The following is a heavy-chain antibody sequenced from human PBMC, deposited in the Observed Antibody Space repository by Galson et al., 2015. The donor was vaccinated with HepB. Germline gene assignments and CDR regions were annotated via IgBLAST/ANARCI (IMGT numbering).Heavy chain of an antibody. Sequence: LSLTCAVSGGSISSGGYSWSWIRQPPGKGLEWIGYIYYSGSTYYNPSLKSRVTISVDTSKNQFSLKLSSVTAADTAVYYCARDKWFGGAGYGMDVWGQGTTVTVSS. D-gene: IGHD3-10*01. J-gene: IGHJ6*02. V-gene: IGHV4-30-4*07. CDR3: ARDKWFGGAGYGMDV. CDR2: IYYSGST. CDR1: GGSISSGGYS.